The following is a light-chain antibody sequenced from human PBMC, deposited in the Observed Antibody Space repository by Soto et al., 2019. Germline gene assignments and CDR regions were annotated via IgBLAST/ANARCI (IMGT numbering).Light chain of an antibody. J-gene: IGKJ1*01. V-gene: IGKV2-24*01. CDR1: QNLVYSDGNTY. CDR3: VQFSHFPRT. Sequence: DIVLTQTPLSSPVTLGQPASISCRSSQNLVYSDGNTYLSWLQQRPGQPPRLLIYQISNRFSGVPDRFSGSGAGTDFTLTISRVDAEDVGIYSCVQFSHFPRTFGQGTKVEIK. CDR2: QIS.